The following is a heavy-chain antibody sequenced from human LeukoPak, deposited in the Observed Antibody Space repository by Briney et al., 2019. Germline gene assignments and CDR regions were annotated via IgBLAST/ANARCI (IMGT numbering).Heavy chain of an antibody. CDR3: AKDHNYGAPYYGMDV. D-gene: IGHD4-17*01. CDR1: GFTFDDYA. J-gene: IGHJ6*02. Sequence: PGGSLRLSCAASGFTFDDYAMHWVRQAPGKGLEWVSGISWNSGSIGYADSVKGRFTISRDNAKNSLYLQMNSLRAEDTALYYCAKDHNYGAPYYGMDVWGQGTTVTVSS. V-gene: IGHV3-9*01. CDR2: ISWNSGSI.